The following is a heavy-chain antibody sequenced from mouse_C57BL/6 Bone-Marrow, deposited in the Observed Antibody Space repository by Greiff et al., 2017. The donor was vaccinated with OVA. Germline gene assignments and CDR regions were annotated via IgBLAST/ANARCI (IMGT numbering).Heavy chain of an antibody. CDR1: GYTFTDYN. Sequence: EVKLQESGPELVKPGASVKIPCKASGYTFTDYNMDWVKQSHGKSLEWIGDINPNNGGTIYNQKFKGKATLTVDKSSSTAYMELRSLTSEDTAVYYCARFITTVVARGWYFDVWGTGTTVTVSS. J-gene: IGHJ1*03. D-gene: IGHD1-1*01. CDR2: INPNNGGT. CDR3: ARFITTVVARGWYFDV. V-gene: IGHV1-18*01.